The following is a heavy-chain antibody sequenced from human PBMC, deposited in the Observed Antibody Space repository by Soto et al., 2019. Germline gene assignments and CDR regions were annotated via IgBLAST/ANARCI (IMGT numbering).Heavy chain of an antibody. D-gene: IGHD5-12*01. CDR3: AREGSGYNF. J-gene: IGHJ4*02. CDR2: IVPVFGRP. CDR1: GGSFSDFG. Sequence: PVKVYRKASGGSFSDFGISWVRQAPGQGLEWMGGIVPVFGRPNYAQRFRGRLTITADESTSTGYMELISLRSDDTAVYYCAREGSGYNFWGQGTQVTVSS. V-gene: IGHV1-69*13.